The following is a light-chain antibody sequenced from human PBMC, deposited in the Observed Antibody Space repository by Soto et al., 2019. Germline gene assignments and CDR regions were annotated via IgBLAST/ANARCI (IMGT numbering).Light chain of an antibody. J-gene: IGLJ1*01. Sequence: LTQPASVSESPGQSIAISCTGSSSDVGGYKYVSWYQQHPGKAPKLLIYDVTNRPSGVSNRFSGSKSGYTASLTISGLQSEDEADYYCSSYTSFKTLVFGTGTKVTVL. V-gene: IGLV2-14*01. CDR3: SSYTSFKTLV. CDR1: SSDVGGYKY. CDR2: DVT.